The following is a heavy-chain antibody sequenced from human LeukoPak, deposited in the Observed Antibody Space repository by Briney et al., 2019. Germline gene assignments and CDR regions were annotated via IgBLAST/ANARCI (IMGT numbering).Heavy chain of an antibody. J-gene: IGHJ4*02. V-gene: IGHV1-69*05. D-gene: IGHD3-16*01. Sequence: SVKVSCKASGYTFTSYGISWVRQAPGQGLEWMGGIIPIFGTANYAQKFQGRVTITTDESTSTAYMELSSLGSEDTAVYYCARATFGGSYFDYWGQGTLVTVSS. CDR1: GYTFTSYG. CDR2: IIPIFGTA. CDR3: ARATFGGSYFDY.